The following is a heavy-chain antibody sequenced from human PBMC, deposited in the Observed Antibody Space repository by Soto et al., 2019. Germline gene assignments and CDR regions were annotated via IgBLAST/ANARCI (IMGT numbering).Heavy chain of an antibody. D-gene: IGHD2-8*02. CDR3: ARVPPGTAVLNYYFDY. CDR1: GYTFTSYD. V-gene: IGHV1-8*01. Sequence: ASVKVSCKASGYTFTSYDINWVRQATGQGLEWMGWMNPNSGNTGYAQKFQGRVTMTRNTSISTAYMELSSLRSEDTAVYYCARVPPGTAVLNYYFDYWGQGTLVTVSS. J-gene: IGHJ4*02. CDR2: MNPNSGNT.